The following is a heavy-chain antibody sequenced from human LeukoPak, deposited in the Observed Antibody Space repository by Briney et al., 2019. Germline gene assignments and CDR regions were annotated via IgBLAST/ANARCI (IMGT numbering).Heavy chain of an antibody. CDR2: INPSGGST. D-gene: IGHD6-19*01. Sequence: ASVKVSCKASGYTFTSYYMHWVRQAPGQGLEWMGIINPSGGSTGYAQKFQGRVTMPRDTSTSTVYMQLSSLRSEDTAVYYCARESPSSGWSRYYFDYWGQGTLVSVSS. CDR1: GYTFTSYY. J-gene: IGHJ4*02. CDR3: ARESPSSGWSRYYFDY. V-gene: IGHV1-46*01.